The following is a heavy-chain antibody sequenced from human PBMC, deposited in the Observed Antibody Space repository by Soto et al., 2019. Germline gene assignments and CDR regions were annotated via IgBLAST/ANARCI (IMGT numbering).Heavy chain of an antibody. V-gene: IGHV3-49*03. CDR3: TRAQLLWFGELLSLRNDAFDI. D-gene: IGHD3-10*01. J-gene: IGHJ3*02. CDR2: IRSKAYGGTT. CDR1: GFTFGDYA. Sequence: GGSLRLSCTASGFTFGDYAMSWFRQAPGKGLEWVGFIRSKAYGGTTEYAASVKGRFTISRDDSKSIAYLQMNSLQTEDTAVYYCTRAQLLWFGELLSLRNDAFDIWGQGTMVTVSS.